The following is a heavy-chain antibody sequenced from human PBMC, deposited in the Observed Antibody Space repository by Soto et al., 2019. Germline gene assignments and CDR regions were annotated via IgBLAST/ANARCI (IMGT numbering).Heavy chain of an antibody. Sequence: QVQLVQPGAEVKKPGASVKVSCRASGYTFINYYIHWVRQAPGQGLEWLAIINPTSGSTNYAQKFQGRVTLTMDTSTSTVYMELSGLRSDDTAVFYCARDLAAGDHWGQGTLVTVSS. CDR3: ARDLAAGDH. CDR2: INPTSGST. CDR1: GYTFINYY. D-gene: IGHD6-13*01. J-gene: IGHJ4*02. V-gene: IGHV1-46*01.